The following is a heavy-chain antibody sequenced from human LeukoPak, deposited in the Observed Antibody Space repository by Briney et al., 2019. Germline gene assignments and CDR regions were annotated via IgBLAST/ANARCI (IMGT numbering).Heavy chain of an antibody. CDR3: ARCEGATLPYYYYYMDV. V-gene: IGHV4-34*01. Sequence: SETLSLTCAVYGGSFSGYYWSWIRQPPGKGLEWIGEINHSGSTNYNPSLKSRVTISVDTSKNQFSLKLTSVTAADTAVYYCARCEGATLPYYYYYMDVWGKGTTVTISS. CDR2: INHSGST. D-gene: IGHD1-26*01. CDR1: GGSFSGYY. J-gene: IGHJ6*03.